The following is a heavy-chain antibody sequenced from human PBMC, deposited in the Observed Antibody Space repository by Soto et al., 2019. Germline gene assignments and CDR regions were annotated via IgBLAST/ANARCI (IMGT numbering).Heavy chain of an antibody. CDR1: VFSLRASLVC. D-gene: IGHD3-16*02. CDR3: EHARIMITSGGVIVNWFYH. V-gene: IGHV2-5*01. J-gene: IGHJ5*02. CDR2: IYCNDDK. Sequence: SGPTLFNPTHTLTLTFTLWVFSLRASLVCLVGIREPPGNALEWLALIYCNDDKRYSPSLKSRLTITKDTSKNQVVLTITNMDTVDTATYSCEHARIMITSGGVIVNWFYHWGQRTMVTVSS.